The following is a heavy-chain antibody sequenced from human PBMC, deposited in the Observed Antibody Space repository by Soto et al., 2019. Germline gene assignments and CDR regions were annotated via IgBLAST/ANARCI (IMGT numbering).Heavy chain of an antibody. CDR2: ISYSGTT. CDR3: ARSRRNYFDP. V-gene: IGHV4-59*01. Sequence: SVTLCLTCPVSGGSIRGYYWNWSRQSPGKGLEWIGYISYSGTTKYNPSLKSRVTISVDTSKNQFSLKLSSVTAADTAVYYCARSRRNYFDPWGQGTLVTVSS. CDR1: GGSIRGYY. J-gene: IGHJ5*02.